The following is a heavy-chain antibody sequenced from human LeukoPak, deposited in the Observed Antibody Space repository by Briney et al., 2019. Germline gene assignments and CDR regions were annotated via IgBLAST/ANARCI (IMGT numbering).Heavy chain of an antibody. Sequence: GGSLRLSCVVSGFTFSSYEMNWVRQAPGKGLEWVSYISSSGSTKYYADSVKGRFTISRDNAKNSLYPQMDSLRAEDTAVYYCARDRSGYIDRPIDYWGQGALVTVSS. CDR1: GFTFSSYE. D-gene: IGHD5-12*01. CDR2: ISSSGSTK. V-gene: IGHV3-48*03. CDR3: ARDRSGYIDRPIDY. J-gene: IGHJ4*02.